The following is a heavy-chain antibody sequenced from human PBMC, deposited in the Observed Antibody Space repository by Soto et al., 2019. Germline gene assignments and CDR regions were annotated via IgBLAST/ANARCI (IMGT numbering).Heavy chain of an antibody. V-gene: IGHV3-48*03. CDR2: ISSSGSTI. D-gene: IGHD1-1*01. CDR3: ARRLRGKTYGMDV. Sequence: PGGSLRLSCAASGFTFSSYEMNWVRQAPGKGLEWVSYISSSGSTIYYADSVKGRFTISRDNAKNSLYLQMNSLRAEDTAVYYCARRLRGKTYGMDVWDQGTTVTVSS. CDR1: GFTFSSYE. J-gene: IGHJ6*02.